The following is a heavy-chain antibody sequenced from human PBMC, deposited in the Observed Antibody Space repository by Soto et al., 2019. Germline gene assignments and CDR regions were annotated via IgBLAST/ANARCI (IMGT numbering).Heavy chain of an antibody. V-gene: IGHV4-31*03. CDR2: IYYSGST. CDR1: GGSISSGGYY. CDR3: ARSAFVVVPAAMKDNWFDP. D-gene: IGHD2-2*01. Sequence: PSETLSLTCTVSGGSISSGGYYWSWIRQHPGKGLEWIGYIYYSGSTYYNPSLKSRVTISVDTSKNQFSLKLSSVTAADTAVYYRARSAFVVVPAAMKDNWFDPWGQGTLVTVSS. J-gene: IGHJ5*02.